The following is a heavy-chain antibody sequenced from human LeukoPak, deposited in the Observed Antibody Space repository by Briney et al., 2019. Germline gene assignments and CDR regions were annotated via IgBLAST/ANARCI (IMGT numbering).Heavy chain of an antibody. D-gene: IGHD3-16*01. J-gene: IGHJ6*03. CDR3: AKGAGYLGGGHYCYYMDA. CDR2: IWYDGTEK. Sequence: GGSLRLSCAASGFSFSSYGMHWVRQAPGKGLEWVALIWYDGTEKYYADSVKGRFTVSRDNSKNTLNLEMNSLRDEDTAVYYCAKGAGYLGGGHYCYYMDAWGKGTTVTVSS. CDR1: GFSFSSYG. V-gene: IGHV3-33*06.